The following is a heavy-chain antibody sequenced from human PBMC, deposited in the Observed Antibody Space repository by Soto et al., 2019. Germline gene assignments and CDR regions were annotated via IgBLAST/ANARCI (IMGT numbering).Heavy chain of an antibody. D-gene: IGHD1-1*01. CDR2: ISYEGSNT. Sequence: QVHLVESGGGVVQPGRSLRLSGVASGFTFDTYGIHWVRQAPGKGLQWVALISYEGSNTYYADSVRGRFTISRYNSKNTLYLQMNTLRPEDTGLYYCARVTPGNNLYYFSGLDFWGQGTSVTVS. CDR1: GFTFDTYG. J-gene: IGHJ6*02. CDR3: ARVTPGNNLYYFSGLDF. V-gene: IGHV3-30-3*01.